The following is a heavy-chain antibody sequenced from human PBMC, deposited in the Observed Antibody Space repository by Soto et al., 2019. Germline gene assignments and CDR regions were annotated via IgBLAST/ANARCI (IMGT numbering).Heavy chain of an antibody. CDR3: PRRPSHGYPYYYGIDV. J-gene: IGHJ6*02. V-gene: IGHV5-51*01. Sequence: PGESRKISCKGSGYSFTSYWIGWVRQMPGKGLEWMGIIYPGDSDTRYSASFQGQVTISADKSISTADLQWSSLKASDTAMYYFPRRPSHGYPYYYGIDVCGQGPTVTVS. D-gene: IGHD5-18*01. CDR2: IYPGDSDT. CDR1: GYSFTSYW.